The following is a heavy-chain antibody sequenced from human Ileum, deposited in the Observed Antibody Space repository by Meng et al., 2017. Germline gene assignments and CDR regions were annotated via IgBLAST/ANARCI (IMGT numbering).Heavy chain of an antibody. D-gene: IGHD2-15*01. CDR2: IYLAGSP. J-gene: IGHJ4*02. CDR3: VRHGGKYFDS. CDR1: GGSISSSFY. Sequence: QVQLQESGPGLVEPPGTLSLTCTVSGGSISSSFYWSWVRQSPGKGLEWIGQIYLAGSPNYNPSLESRVTISVDKSKNQFSLRLTSVTAADTAIFYCVRHGGKYFDSWGQGTLVTVSS. V-gene: IGHV4-4*03.